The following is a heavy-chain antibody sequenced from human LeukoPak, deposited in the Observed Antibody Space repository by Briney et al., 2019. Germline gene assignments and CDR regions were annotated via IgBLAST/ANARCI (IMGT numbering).Heavy chain of an antibody. V-gene: IGHV4-59*01. CDR3: ARVAPSQWLLLPNYFDY. CDR1: GGSIRSYY. J-gene: IGHJ4*02. Sequence: SETLSLTCTVSGGSIRSYYWSWIRQPPGKGLEWIGYIYYTGSTKYNSSLKSRVTISVDTPKNQFSLKLSSVTAADTAVYYCARVAPSQWLLLPNYFDYWGQETLVTVSS. D-gene: IGHD3-22*01. CDR2: IYYTGST.